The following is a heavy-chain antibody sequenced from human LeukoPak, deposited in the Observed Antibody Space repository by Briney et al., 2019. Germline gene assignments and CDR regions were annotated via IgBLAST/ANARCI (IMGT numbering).Heavy chain of an antibody. CDR1: GYTFTGYY. D-gene: IGHD3-22*01. V-gene: IGHV1-2*02. J-gene: IGHJ4*02. CDR3: ARDLIIYDSSGYYPLFDY. CDR2: INPNSGGT. Sequence: ASVKVSCKASGYTFTGYYMHWVRQAPGQGLEWMGWINPNSGGTNYAQKFQGRVTMTRDTSISTAYMELSRLRSDDTAVYYCARDLIIYDSSGYYPLFDYWGQGTLVTVSS.